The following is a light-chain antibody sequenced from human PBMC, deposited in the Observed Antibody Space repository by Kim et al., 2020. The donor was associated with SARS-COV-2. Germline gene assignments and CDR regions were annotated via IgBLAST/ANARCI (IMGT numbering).Light chain of an antibody. CDR1: KLGDKY. V-gene: IGLV3-1*01. Sequence: SYELTQPPSVSVSPGQTASITCSGDKLGDKYACWYQQKPGQSPVLVIYQDSKRPSGIPERFSGSSSGNTATLTISGTQAMDEADYYCQAWDSSTALVFGGGTQLTVL. J-gene: IGLJ2*01. CDR2: QDS. CDR3: QAWDSSTALV.